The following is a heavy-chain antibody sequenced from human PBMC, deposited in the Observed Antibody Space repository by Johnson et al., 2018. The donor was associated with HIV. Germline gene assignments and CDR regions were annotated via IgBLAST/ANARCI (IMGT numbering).Heavy chain of an antibody. Sequence: VQLVDSGGGLVQPGGSLRLSCAASGFIFSDHYMDWVRQGPGKGLEWVGRIRNKVNSYTTQYAASVKGRFTISRDDSKNVMYLQMKSLKTENTAVYYCFRGGSYAGHNSDVFDIWGQGTVVTVSS. CDR2: IRNKVNSYTT. V-gene: IGHV3-72*01. CDR3: FRGGSYAGHNSDVFDI. CDR1: GFIFSDHY. J-gene: IGHJ3*02. D-gene: IGHD3-16*01.